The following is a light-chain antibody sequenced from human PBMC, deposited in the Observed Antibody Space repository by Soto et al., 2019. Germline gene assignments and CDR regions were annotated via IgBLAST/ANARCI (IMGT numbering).Light chain of an antibody. CDR1: TSDVGAYKL. Sequence: QSALTQPASVSGSPGQSITISCTGTTSDVGAYKLVSWYQQHPGKAPKVMIYEDNKRPSGVSNRFSGSNSGNTASLTISGLQAEDEAEYYCCSYAGSSTDVFGTGTKLTVL. V-gene: IGLV2-23*01. CDR3: CSYAGSSTDV. J-gene: IGLJ1*01. CDR2: EDN.